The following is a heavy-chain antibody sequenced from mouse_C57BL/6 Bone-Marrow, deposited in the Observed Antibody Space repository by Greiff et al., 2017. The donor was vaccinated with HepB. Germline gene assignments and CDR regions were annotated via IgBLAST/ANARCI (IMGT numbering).Heavy chain of an antibody. CDR2: IYPGDGDT. Sequence: VKLQESGPELVKPGASVKISCKASGYAFSSSWMNWVKQRPGKGLEWIGRIYPGDGDTNYNGKFKGKATLTADKSSSTAYMQLSSLTSEDSAVYFCARDAYGSSYRYFDYWGQGTTLTVSS. CDR3: ARDAYGSSYRYFDY. D-gene: IGHD1-1*01. J-gene: IGHJ2*01. V-gene: IGHV1-82*01. CDR1: GYAFSSSW.